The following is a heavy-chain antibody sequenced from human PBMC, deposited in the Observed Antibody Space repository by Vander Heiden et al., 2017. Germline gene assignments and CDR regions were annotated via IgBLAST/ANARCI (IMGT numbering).Heavy chain of an antibody. CDR1: GFTFSSYA. V-gene: IGHV3-30-3*01. Sequence: QVQLVESGGGVVQPGRSLRLSCAASGFTFSSYAMHWVRQAPGKGLEWVAVISYDGSNKYYADSVKGRFTISRDNSKNTLYLQMNSLRAEDTAVYYCARDFAGGMDVWCQGTTVTVSS. CDR2: ISYDGSNK. J-gene: IGHJ6*02. D-gene: IGHD3-3*01. CDR3: ARDFAGGMDV.